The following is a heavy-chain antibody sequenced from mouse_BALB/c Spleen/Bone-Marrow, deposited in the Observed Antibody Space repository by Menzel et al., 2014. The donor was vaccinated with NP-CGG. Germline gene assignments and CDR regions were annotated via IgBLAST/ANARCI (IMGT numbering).Heavy chain of an antibody. CDR1: GYTFTSYT. CDR3: AREDIITAYFDY. Sequence: VQLQQSAAELARPGASVKMSCKASGYTFTSYTMQWVKQRPGQGLEWIGYIDPSNTYTDYHQKFRDKTTLTADKSSSTAYMQLTSLTSEDSAVYYCAREDIITAYFDYWGQGTTLTVSS. D-gene: IGHD1-1*01. CDR2: IDPSNTYT. J-gene: IGHJ2*01. V-gene: IGHV1-4*02.